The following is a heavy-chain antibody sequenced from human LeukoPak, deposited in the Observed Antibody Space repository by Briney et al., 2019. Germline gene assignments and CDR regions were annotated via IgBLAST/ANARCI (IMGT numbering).Heavy chain of an antibody. CDR2: ISYSGST. CDR3: ARVYDNDGLDY. D-gene: IGHD1-1*01. Sequence: SETLSLTCSVSGGSVSSGNYFWTWIRQPPGKGLEWIGDISYSGSTNYNPSLKSRVTISSDTSKNHFSLRLSSMTAADTAMYYCARVYDNDGLDYWGQGTLDTVSS. CDR1: GGSVSSGNYF. J-gene: IGHJ4*02. V-gene: IGHV4-61*03.